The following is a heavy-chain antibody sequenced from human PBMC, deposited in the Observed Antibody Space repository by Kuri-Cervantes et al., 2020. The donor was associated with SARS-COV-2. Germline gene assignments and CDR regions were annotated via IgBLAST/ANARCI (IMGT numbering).Heavy chain of an antibody. CDR2: IWYDGSNK. V-gene: IGHV3-33*08. CDR1: GFSFSSYG. J-gene: IGHJ4*02. Sequence: GESLKISCAASGFSFSSYGMGWVRQAPGKGLEWVAVIWYDGSNKYYADSVKGRFTISRDNSKNTLYLQMNSLRAEDTAVYYCARELSPGGSHLDYWGQGTLVTVSS. D-gene: IGHD3-16*01. CDR3: ARELSPGGSHLDY.